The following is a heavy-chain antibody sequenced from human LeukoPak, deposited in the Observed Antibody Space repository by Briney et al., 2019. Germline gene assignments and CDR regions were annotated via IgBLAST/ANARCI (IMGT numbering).Heavy chain of an antibody. V-gene: IGHV4-59*01. J-gene: IGHJ6*03. CDR1: GGSISSYY. D-gene: IGHD1-1*01. Sequence: SETLSLTCTVSGGSISSYYWSWIRQPTGKGLEWIGYIYYSGSTNYNPSLKSRVTMSVDTSKNQFSLKLSSVTAADTAVYYCARVSWFPGTSYYYMDVWGKGTTVTVSS. CDR2: IYYSGST. CDR3: ARVSWFPGTSYYYMDV.